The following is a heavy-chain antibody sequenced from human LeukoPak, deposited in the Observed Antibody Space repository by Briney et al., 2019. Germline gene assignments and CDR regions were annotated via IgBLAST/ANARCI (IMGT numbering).Heavy chain of an antibody. V-gene: IGHV1-2*02. Sequence: ASVKVSCKASGYTFTGYYMHWVRQAPGQGLEWMGWINPNSGGTNYAQKFQGRVTMTRDTSISTAYMELSRLRSDDTAVYYCARGDYVYVLGPRNQGDDYWGQGTLVTVSS. D-gene: IGHD1-14*01. J-gene: IGHJ4*02. CDR3: ARGDYVYVLGPRNQGDDY. CDR2: INPNSGGT. CDR1: GYTFTGYY.